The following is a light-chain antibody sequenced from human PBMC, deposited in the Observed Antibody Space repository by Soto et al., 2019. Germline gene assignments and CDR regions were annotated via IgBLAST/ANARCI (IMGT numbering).Light chain of an antibody. J-gene: IGKJ4*01. CDR1: QSISSW. Sequence: IQMTQSPSTLSASVGGRVTITCRASQSISSWLAWYQQKPGEAPNLLIYTASTLQSGVPSRFSGSGSGTDFTLTTSSLQPEDFVTYYCLQDYNYPITFGGGTSVDI. CDR2: TAS. V-gene: IGKV1-6*01. CDR3: LQDYNYPIT.